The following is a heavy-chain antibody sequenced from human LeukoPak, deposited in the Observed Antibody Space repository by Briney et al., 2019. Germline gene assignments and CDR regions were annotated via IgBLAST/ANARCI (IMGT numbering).Heavy chain of an antibody. Sequence: GGSLRLSCAASGFTFSSYEMNWVRQAPGKGLEWVSAISGSGGSTYYADSVKGRFTISRDNSKNTLYLQMNSLRAEDTAVYYCAKDAYKRDYYDSSGYYLGWGQGTLVTVSS. CDR2: ISGSGGST. J-gene: IGHJ4*02. CDR3: AKDAYKRDYYDSSGYYLG. CDR1: GFTFSSYE. D-gene: IGHD3-22*01. V-gene: IGHV3-23*01.